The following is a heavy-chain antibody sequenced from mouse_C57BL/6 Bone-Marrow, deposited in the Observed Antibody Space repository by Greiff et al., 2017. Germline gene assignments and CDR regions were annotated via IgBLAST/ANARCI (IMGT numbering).Heavy chain of an antibody. CDR3: ARGGFYYFDY. Sequence: DVMLVESGGGLVQPGGSRKLSCAASGFTFSSFGMHWVRQAPEKGLEWVAYISSGSSTIYYADTVKGRFTISRDNPKNTLFLQMTSLRSEDTAMYYCARGGFYYFDYWGQGTTLTVSS. V-gene: IGHV5-17*02. CDR2: ISSGSSTI. J-gene: IGHJ2*01. CDR1: GFTFSSFG.